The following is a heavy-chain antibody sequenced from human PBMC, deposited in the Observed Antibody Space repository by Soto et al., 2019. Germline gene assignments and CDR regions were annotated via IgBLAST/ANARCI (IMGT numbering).Heavy chain of an antibody. J-gene: IGHJ4*02. V-gene: IGHV4-59*08. CDR1: GGSISSYY. Sequence: SETLSLTCTVSGGSISSYYWSWIRQPPGKGLEWIGYIYYSGSTNYNPSLKSRVTISVDTSKNQFSLKLNSMTAADAAVYYCARHNYGSGSTYFDYWGQGTLVTVSS. D-gene: IGHD3-10*01. CDR2: IYYSGST. CDR3: ARHNYGSGSTYFDY.